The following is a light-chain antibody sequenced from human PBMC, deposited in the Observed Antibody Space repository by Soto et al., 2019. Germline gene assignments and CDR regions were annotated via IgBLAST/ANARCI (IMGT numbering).Light chain of an antibody. J-gene: IGKJ3*01. CDR1: ESVHRN. CDR3: QHFSNWPPT. CDR2: YAS. Sequence: EMVMTQSPATLSVSPGERVTLSFRASESVHRNLAWYQQKPGQGPSLLIYYASTRATGVPDRYTGSVSGKEFTLTISSLQSEDFGVYHCQHFSNWPPTFGPGTEVEI. V-gene: IGKV3-15*01.